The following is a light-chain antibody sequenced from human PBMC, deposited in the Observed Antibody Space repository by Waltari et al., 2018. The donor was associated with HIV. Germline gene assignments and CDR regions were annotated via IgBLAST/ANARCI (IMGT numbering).Light chain of an antibody. Sequence: QSALAQPASVSGSPGQSITISCTGTSTAIGAYNYVSWYQKHPDRAPKVIIYQVKSRPSGVSDRFSGSKSGNTASLTISGLQAEDEADYYCSSYTTSSTYVFGRGTTVSVL. J-gene: IGLJ1*01. CDR3: SSYTTSSTYV. CDR2: QVK. V-gene: IGLV2-14*01. CDR1: STAIGAYNY.